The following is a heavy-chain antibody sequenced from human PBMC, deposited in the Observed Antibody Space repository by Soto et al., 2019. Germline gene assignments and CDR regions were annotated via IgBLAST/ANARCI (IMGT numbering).Heavy chain of an antibody. D-gene: IGHD3-10*01. CDR3: ARDSGYGSGASVNHYLDY. V-gene: IGHV3-72*01. Sequence: GGSLRLSCVASGFTFSDFYMDWVRQAPGKGLEWVARVKHRPKNFGTEYAASVTGRFIISRDDSQNSVYLQMDSLRAEDTAVYYCARDSGYGSGASVNHYLDYWGHGTLVTVSS. CDR2: VKHRPKNFGT. J-gene: IGHJ4*01. CDR1: GFTFSDFY.